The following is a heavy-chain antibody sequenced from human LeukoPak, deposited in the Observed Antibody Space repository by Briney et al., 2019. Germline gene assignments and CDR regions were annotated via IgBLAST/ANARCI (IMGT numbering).Heavy chain of an antibody. Sequence: ASVKVSCKASGYTFTSYYMHWVRQAPGQGLEWRGIINPSGGSTSYAQKFQGRVTMTRDTSTSTVYMELSSLRSEDTAVYYCAREYSSSETGYYFDYWGQGTLVTVSS. CDR3: AREYSSSETGYYFDY. V-gene: IGHV1-46*01. CDR1: GYTFTSYY. J-gene: IGHJ4*02. D-gene: IGHD6-6*01. CDR2: INPSGGST.